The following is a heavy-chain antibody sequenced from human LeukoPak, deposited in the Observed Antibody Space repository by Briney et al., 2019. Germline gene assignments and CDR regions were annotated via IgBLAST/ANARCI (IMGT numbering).Heavy chain of an antibody. V-gene: IGHV4-59*12. CDR2: ISYSGST. Sequence: SETLSLTCTVSGGSISSYYWSWIRQPPGKGLEWIGYISYSGSTNYNPSLKSRVTISIDTSRNQFSLKLSSVTAADTAVYYCARDRGYSYAFGYWGQGTLVTVSS. D-gene: IGHD5-18*01. CDR1: GGSISSYY. CDR3: ARDRGYSYAFGY. J-gene: IGHJ4*02.